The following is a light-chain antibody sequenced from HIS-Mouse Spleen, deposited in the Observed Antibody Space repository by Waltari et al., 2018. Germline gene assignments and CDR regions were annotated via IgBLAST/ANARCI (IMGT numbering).Light chain of an antibody. J-gene: IGKJ4*01. V-gene: IGKV1-5*03. CDR1: QGISSW. CDR3: QQYNSYSLT. Sequence: DIQMTQSPSTLSASVGDRVTITCRASQGISSWLAWYQQKPGKAPKLLIYKSSSLESGVPARFSGSGSGTEFTLTISSLQPDDFATFYCQQYNSYSLTFGGGTKVEIK. CDR2: KSS.